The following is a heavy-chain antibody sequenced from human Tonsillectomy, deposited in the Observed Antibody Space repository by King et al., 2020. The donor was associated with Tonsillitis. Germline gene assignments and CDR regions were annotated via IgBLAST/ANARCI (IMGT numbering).Heavy chain of an antibody. CDR3: ARGSRDYSNYCLDY. V-gene: IGHV1-2*02. J-gene: IGHJ4*02. Sequence: VQLVESGAEVKKPGASVRVSCKASGYTFTGYYIHWVRQAPGQGLEWMGWINPISGGTSYAQKLQARVTMTRDTSISTAYVELSRLRTDDTAVYYCARGSRDYSNYCLDYWGQGTLVTVSA. CDR1: GYTFTGYY. D-gene: IGHD4-11*01. CDR2: INPISGGT.